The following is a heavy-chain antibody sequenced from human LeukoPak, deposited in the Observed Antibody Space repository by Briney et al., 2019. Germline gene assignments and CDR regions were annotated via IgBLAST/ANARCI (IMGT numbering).Heavy chain of an antibody. V-gene: IGHV4-38-2*02. D-gene: IGHD1-26*01. CDR3: ARLVGATGSPDY. J-gene: IGHJ4*02. Sequence: PSETLSLTCTVSGYSISSGYYWDWIRQPPGKGLEWIGSIYHSGSTYYNPSLKSRVTISVDTSKNQFSLKLSSVTAADTAVYYCARLVGATGSPDYWGQGTLVTVSS. CDR1: GYSISSGYY. CDR2: IYHSGST.